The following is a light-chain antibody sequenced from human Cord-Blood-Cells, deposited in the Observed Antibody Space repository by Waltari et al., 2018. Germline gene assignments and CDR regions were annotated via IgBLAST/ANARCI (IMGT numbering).Light chain of an antibody. V-gene: IGLV2-11*01. J-gene: IGLJ3*02. CDR2: DVS. CDR1: SSDVGGYNY. CDR3: CSYAGSYALEV. Sequence: QSALTQPRSVSGSPGQSVTISCTGTSSDVGGYNYVSWYQQHPGKAPKLIIYDVSKRPSGVPDRFSGSKSGNTASLTISGLQAEDEADYSCCSYAGSYALEVFGGGTKLTVL.